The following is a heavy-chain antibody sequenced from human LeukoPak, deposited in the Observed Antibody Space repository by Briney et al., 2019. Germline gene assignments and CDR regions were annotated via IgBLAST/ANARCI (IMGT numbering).Heavy chain of an antibody. CDR1: GGTFSSYA. Sequence: ASVKVSCKASGGTFSSYAISWVRQAPGQGLEWMGGIIPIFGTANYAQKFQGRVTITTDESTSTAYMELSSLRSEDTAVYYCARDSGYYYGSGKDFGSWFDPWGQGTLVTVSS. CDR3: ARDSGYYYGSGKDFGSWFDP. J-gene: IGHJ5*02. CDR2: IIPIFGTA. D-gene: IGHD3-10*01. V-gene: IGHV1-69*05.